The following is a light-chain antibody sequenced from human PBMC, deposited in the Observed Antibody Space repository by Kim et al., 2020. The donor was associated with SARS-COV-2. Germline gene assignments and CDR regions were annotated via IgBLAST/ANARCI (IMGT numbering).Light chain of an antibody. CDR2: GAS. CDR1: QSISTY. Sequence: DIQMTQSPSSLSASVGDRVTITCRASQSISTYLNWYQQKPGTAPKLLIYGASSLQSGVPSRFSGSGSGTDFTHTISSLQPEDFATYYCQQSYSTPLTFGGGTKLEI. V-gene: IGKV1-39*01. J-gene: IGKJ4*01. CDR3: QQSYSTPLT.